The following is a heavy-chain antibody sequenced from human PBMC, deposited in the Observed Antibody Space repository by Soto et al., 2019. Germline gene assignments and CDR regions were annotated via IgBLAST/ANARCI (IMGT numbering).Heavy chain of an antibody. D-gene: IGHD6-13*01. CDR1: GFTFSSYG. V-gene: IGHV3-33*01. J-gene: IGHJ3*02. CDR2: IWYDGSNK. CDR3: ARDRMAAAREEAFDI. Sequence: QVQLVESGGGVVQPGRSLRLSCAASGFTFSSYGMHWVRQAPGKGLEWVAVIWYDGSNKYYADSVKGRFTISRDNSKNTLYLQMNSLRAEDTAVYYCARDRMAAAREEAFDIWGQGTMVTVSS.